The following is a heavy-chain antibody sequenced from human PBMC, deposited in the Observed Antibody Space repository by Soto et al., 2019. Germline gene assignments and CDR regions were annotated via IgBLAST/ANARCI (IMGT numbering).Heavy chain of an antibody. D-gene: IGHD3-10*01. V-gene: IGHV4-4*02. CDR3: ARSRVRDYGSGSYYMEGVDV. CDR2: IYHSGTT. Sequence: SETLSLTCAVSGGSITSSDWWSWVRQPPGKGLEWIGEIYHSGTTNYNPSLKSRVTISVDKSKNQFSLELSSVTAADTAVYYCARSRVRDYGSGSYYMEGVDVWGQGTTVT. J-gene: IGHJ6*02. CDR1: GGSITSSDW.